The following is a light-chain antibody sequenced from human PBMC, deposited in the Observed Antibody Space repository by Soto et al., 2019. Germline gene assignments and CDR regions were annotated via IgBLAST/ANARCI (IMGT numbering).Light chain of an antibody. Sequence: EILMTQSPATLSVSPGERATLSCRASQSVSSNLAWYQQKPGQAPRLLIYGASNRATGIPARFSGSGSGTEFTLTISSLQSEDCAVYYCQHYNNWPYTCGQGTKLEIK. CDR2: GAS. V-gene: IGKV3-15*01. CDR1: QSVSSN. CDR3: QHYNNWPYT. J-gene: IGKJ2*01.